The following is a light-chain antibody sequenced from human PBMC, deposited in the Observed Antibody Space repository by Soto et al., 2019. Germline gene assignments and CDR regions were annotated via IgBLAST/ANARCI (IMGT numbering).Light chain of an antibody. V-gene: IGLV2-11*01. Sequence: QSALTQPRSVSGSPGQSVTISCTGTSSDVGTYNYVSWYQQHPGKAPKLMIYDVNKRPSGVPDRFSGSKSGNTASLTISGLQAEDDADYYCCSYAGSYTFVFGGGTKLTVL. CDR2: DVN. J-gene: IGLJ2*01. CDR3: CSYAGSYTFV. CDR1: SSDVGTYNY.